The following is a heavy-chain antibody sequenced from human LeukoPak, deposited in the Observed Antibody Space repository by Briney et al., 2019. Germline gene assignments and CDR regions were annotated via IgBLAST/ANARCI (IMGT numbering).Heavy chain of an antibody. J-gene: IGHJ4*02. CDR2: ISWNSGSI. CDR3: AKAWSGVVRGVIDY. V-gene: IGHV3-9*01. D-gene: IGHD3-10*01. Sequence: GGSLRLSCAASAFTFDEYAMHWVRHAAGKGLEWVSGISWNSGSIVYADSVEGRFTISRDNAKNSLYLQMNSLRAEDTALYYCAKAWSGVVRGVIDYWGQGTLVTVSS. CDR1: AFTFDEYA.